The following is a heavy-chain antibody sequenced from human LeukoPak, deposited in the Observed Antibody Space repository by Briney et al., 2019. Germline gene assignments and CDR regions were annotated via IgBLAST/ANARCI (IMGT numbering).Heavy chain of an antibody. Sequence: GESLKISCKGSGYSFTSYWIGWVRQMPGKGLEWMGIIYPGDSDTRYSPSFPGQVTISADKSISTTYLQWSSLKASDTAMYFCARSPYGQGRYFQHWGQGTLVTVSS. V-gene: IGHV5-51*01. CDR3: ARSPYGQGRYFQH. CDR2: IYPGDSDT. CDR1: GYSFTSYW. D-gene: IGHD4-17*01. J-gene: IGHJ1*01.